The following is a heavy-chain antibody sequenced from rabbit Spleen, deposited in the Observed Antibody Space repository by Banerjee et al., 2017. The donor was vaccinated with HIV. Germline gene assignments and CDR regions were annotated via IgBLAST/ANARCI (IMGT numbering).Heavy chain of an antibody. CDR2: IDLLFGTT. J-gene: IGHJ4*01. CDR1: GFDFSRTG. V-gene: IGHV1S47*01. CDR3: VRGASGSGYYSL. Sequence: QEQLKESGGGLVQPGGSLKLSCKASGFDFSRTGVSWVRQAPGKGLEWIGYIDLLFGTTYYANWVNGRFTISSHSAQNTLYLQLHSLTAADTATYFCVRGASGSGYYSLWGPGTLVTVS. D-gene: IGHD1-1*01.